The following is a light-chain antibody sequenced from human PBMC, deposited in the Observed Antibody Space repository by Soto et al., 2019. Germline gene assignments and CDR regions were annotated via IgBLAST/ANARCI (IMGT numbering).Light chain of an antibody. Sequence: EIVLTQSPATLSLSPGERATLSCRASQSVRNDLVWYHQKPGQAPRVLIYSASNRATGIPARFSGSGSGTDLTLTISNLEPEDFAVYYCQQRTKWPPTFGGGTKVEMK. CDR1: QSVRND. CDR2: SAS. V-gene: IGKV3-11*01. CDR3: QQRTKWPPT. J-gene: IGKJ4*01.